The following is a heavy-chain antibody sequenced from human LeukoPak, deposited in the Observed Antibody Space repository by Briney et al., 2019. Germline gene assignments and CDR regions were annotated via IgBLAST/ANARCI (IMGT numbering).Heavy chain of an antibody. CDR1: DDSINNYY. Sequence: PSETLSLTCTVSDDSINNYYLNWIRQPPGKGLEWIGYIHYSGSANYNPSLKSRVTILLDTSKNQLSLNLMSATAADTAVYYCARRANTAPPYYLDFWGQGTLVAVSS. D-gene: IGHD5-18*01. J-gene: IGHJ4*02. CDR3: ARRANTAPPYYLDF. V-gene: IGHV4-59*01. CDR2: IHYSGSA.